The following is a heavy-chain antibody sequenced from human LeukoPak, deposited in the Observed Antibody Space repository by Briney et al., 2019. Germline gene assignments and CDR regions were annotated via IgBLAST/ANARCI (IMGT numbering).Heavy chain of an antibody. Sequence: GRSLRLSCAVSGFTFDDYAMHWVRQVPGKGLEWVSGINWNSDSIGYADSVKGRFTISRDNAKNSLYLQMNSLRAEDTAFYYCAINGGGDSGYGNFDYWGQGTLVTVSS. V-gene: IGHV3-9*01. CDR2: INWNSDSI. CDR1: GFTFDDYA. CDR3: AINGGGDSGYGNFDY. J-gene: IGHJ4*02. D-gene: IGHD5-12*01.